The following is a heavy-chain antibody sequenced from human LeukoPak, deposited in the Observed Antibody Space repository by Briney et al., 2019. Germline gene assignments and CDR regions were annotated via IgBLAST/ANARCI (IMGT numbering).Heavy chain of an antibody. D-gene: IGHD6-6*01. CDR1: GGSISSSSYY. V-gene: IGHV4-39*01. CDR2: IYYSGST. Sequence: PSETLSLTCTVSGGSISSSSYYWGWIRQPPGKGLEWIGSIYYSGSTYYNPSLKSRVTISVDTSKNQFSLKLSSVTAADTAVYYCAKEASSSSLLDYFDYWGQGTLVTVSS. CDR3: AKEASSSSLLDYFDY. J-gene: IGHJ4*02.